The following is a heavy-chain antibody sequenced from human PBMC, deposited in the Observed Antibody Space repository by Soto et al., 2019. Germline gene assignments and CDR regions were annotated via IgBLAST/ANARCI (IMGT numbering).Heavy chain of an antibody. J-gene: IGHJ5*02. V-gene: IGHV3-23*01. CDR1: GFTFSSYA. CDR2: ISGSGGST. D-gene: IGHD2-15*01. CDR3: AKDSISLHCSGGSCYPT. Sequence: GGSLRLSCAASGFTFSSYAMSWVRQAPGKGLEWVSAISGSGGSTYYADSVKGRFTISRDNSKNTLYLQMNSLRAEDTAVYYCAKDSISLHCSGGSCYPTWGQGTLVTVSS.